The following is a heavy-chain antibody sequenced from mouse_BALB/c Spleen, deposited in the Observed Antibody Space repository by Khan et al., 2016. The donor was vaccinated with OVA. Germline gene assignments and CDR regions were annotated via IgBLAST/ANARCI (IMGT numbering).Heavy chain of an antibody. CDR3: ARIKKIVATYFDY. CDR1: GYTFTSYW. J-gene: IGHJ2*01. Sequence: QVQLQQPGAELVKAGASVKMSCKASGYTFTSYWMHWVKQRLGKGLEWFAETNPTNGRTYYNEKFKSKATLTVEKSSSTAYMLLSGPTSEDSAVYYCARIKKIVATYFDYWGQGTTLTVSS. V-gene: IGHV1S81*02. D-gene: IGHD1-1*01. CDR2: TNPTNGRT.